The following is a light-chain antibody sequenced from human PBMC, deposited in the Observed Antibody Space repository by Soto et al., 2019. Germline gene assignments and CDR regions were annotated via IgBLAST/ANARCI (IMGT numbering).Light chain of an antibody. J-gene: IGKJ3*01. CDR2: GAF. CDR1: QSVSNNR. V-gene: IGKV3-20*01. Sequence: EIVLTQSPDTLSLSPGERATLSCRASQSVSNNRLAWYQQRPGQAPSLLIYGAFSRATGVPDRFSGSGSGTDFTLTISRLEPEDVAVYSCQHYGTSRVTFGPGTKVDVK. CDR3: QHYGTSRVT.